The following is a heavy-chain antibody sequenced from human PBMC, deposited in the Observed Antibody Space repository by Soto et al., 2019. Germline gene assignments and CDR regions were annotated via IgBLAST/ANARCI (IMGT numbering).Heavy chain of an antibody. V-gene: IGHV4-39*01. CDR3: ATLWFGEGDY. CDR1: GGSISRSSYY. D-gene: IGHD3-10*01. J-gene: IGHJ4*02. CDR2: IYYSGST. Sequence: QLQLQESGPGLVKPSETLSLTCTVSGGSISRSSYYWGWIRQPPGKGLEWIGSIYYSGSTYYNPSLKSRVTISVDTSKNQCSLKLSSVTAADTAVYYCATLWFGEGDYWGQGTLVTVSS.